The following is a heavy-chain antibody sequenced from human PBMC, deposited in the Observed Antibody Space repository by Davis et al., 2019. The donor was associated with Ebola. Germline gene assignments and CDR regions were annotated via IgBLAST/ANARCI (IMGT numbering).Heavy chain of an antibody. V-gene: IGHV3-30*18. CDR3: AKGSVTIFGVAPDYYGMDV. D-gene: IGHD3-3*01. Sequence: PGGSLRLSCAASGFTFSSYGMHWVRQAPGKGLEWEAVISYDGSNKYYADSVKGRFTISRDNSKNTLYLQMNSLRAEDTAVYYCAKGSVTIFGVAPDYYGMDVWGQGTTVTVSS. J-gene: IGHJ6*02. CDR1: GFTFSSYG. CDR2: ISYDGSNK.